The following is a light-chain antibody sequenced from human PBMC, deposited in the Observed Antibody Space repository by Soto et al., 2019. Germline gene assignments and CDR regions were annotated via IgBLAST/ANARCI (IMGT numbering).Light chain of an antibody. V-gene: IGLV1-47*01. CDR3: AASDDSLSAVV. CDR1: SSNIGSNY. CDR2: RNN. J-gene: IGLJ2*01. Sequence: QSVLTQPASASGTPGQRVTISCSGSSSNIGSNYVYWYQQLPGTAPELLMYRNNQRPSGVPARFSGANSGTSASLAISGLRSEDEADYYCAASDDSLSAVVFGGGTKVTVL.